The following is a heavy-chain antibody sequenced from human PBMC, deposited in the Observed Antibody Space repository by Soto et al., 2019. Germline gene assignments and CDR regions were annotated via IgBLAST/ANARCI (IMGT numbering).Heavy chain of an antibody. J-gene: IGHJ4*02. Sequence: SVKVSCKASGYTFTSYAISWVRQAPGQGLEWMGGIIPIFGTANYAQKFQGRVTITADESTSTAYMELSSLRSEDTAVYYCARAPNIAVAGTGAFDYWGQGTLVTVSS. V-gene: IGHV1-69*13. CDR1: GYTFTSYA. CDR2: IIPIFGTA. CDR3: ARAPNIAVAGTGAFDY. D-gene: IGHD6-19*01.